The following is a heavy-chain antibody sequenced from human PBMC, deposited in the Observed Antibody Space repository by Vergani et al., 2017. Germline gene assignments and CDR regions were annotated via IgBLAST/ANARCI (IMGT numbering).Heavy chain of an antibody. CDR1: GFTFSSYA. CDR3: AKSGRYSYGYRAGFDY. CDR2: ISGSGGST. V-gene: IGHV3-23*04. J-gene: IGHJ4*02. D-gene: IGHD5-18*01. Sequence: VQLVESGGGLVKPGGSLRLSCAASGFTFSSYAMSWVRQAPGKGLEWVSAISGSGGSTYYADSVKGRFTISRDNSKNTLYLQMNSLRAEDTAVYYCAKSGRYSYGYRAGFDYWGQGTLVTVSS.